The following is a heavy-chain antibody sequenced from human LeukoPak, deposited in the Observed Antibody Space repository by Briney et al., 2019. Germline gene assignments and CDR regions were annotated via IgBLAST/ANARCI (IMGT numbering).Heavy chain of an antibody. V-gene: IGHV3-74*01. CDR2: INSDGSST. D-gene: IGHD5-12*01. J-gene: IGHJ4*02. Sequence: GGSLRLSCAASGFTFSSYWMHWVRQAPGKGLVWVSRINSDGSSTSYADSVKGRFTISRDNAKNTLYLQMNSLRAEDTAVYYCARGGSVAAIDYWGQGTLVTVSS. CDR1: GFTFSSYW. CDR3: ARGGSVAAIDY.